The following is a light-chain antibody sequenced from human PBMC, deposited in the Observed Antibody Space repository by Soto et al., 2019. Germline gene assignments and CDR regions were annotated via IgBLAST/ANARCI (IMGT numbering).Light chain of an antibody. CDR2: DAS. J-gene: IGKJ4*01. V-gene: IGKV3D-15*01. CDR3: QQYNNWPLT. CDR1: QSINDN. Sequence: ETVLTQSPATLSVSPGGGATLSCGTSQSINDNLAWYQQKPGQPPRLLIYDASTTATGFPARFSGGGFGTEFTLTINSLQSEDFAVYYCQQYNNWPLTFGGGTKVDIK.